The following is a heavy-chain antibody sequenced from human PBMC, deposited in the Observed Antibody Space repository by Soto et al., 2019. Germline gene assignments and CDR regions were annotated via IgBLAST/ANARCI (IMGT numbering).Heavy chain of an antibody. V-gene: IGHV1-18*01. CDR1: GYHFISYG. CDR2: ISPYNGHA. J-gene: IGHJ5*02. CDR3: ARDRAAPANKWFDP. D-gene: IGHD6-13*01. Sequence: QVQLVQSGAEVKNPGASVKVSCTSSGYHFISYGISWLRQAPGQGLEWMGWISPYNGHAEYAQKMQGRVTLTADTSTSTAYMELTRLTSDDTAVYYCARDRAAPANKWFDPWGQGTLVTVSS.